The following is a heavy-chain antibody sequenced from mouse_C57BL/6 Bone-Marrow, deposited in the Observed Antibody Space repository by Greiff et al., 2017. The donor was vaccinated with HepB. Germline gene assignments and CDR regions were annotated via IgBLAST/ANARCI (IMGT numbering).Heavy chain of an antibody. CDR1: GYTFTSYW. Sequence: QVQLQQPGAELVKPGASVKLSCKASGYTFTSYWMHWVKQRPGQGLEWIGMIHPNSGSTNYNEKFKSKATLTVDKSSSTAYMQLSSLTSEDSAVYYWARIYYDYDGFAYWGQGTLVTVSA. J-gene: IGHJ3*01. D-gene: IGHD2-4*01. CDR3: ARIYYDYDGFAY. CDR2: IHPNSGST. V-gene: IGHV1-64*01.